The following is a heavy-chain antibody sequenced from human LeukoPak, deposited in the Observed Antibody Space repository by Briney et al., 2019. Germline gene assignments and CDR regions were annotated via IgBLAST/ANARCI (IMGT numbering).Heavy chain of an antibody. J-gene: IGHJ5*02. Sequence: APVKVSCKASGYTFTGYYMHWVRQAPGQGLEWMGWINPNSGGTNYAQKFQGWVTMTRDTSISTAYMELSRLRSDDTAVYYCAREDYGDSGNWFDPWGQGTLVTVSS. CDR1: GYTFTGYY. CDR2: INPNSGGT. V-gene: IGHV1-2*04. CDR3: AREDYGDSGNWFDP. D-gene: IGHD4-17*01.